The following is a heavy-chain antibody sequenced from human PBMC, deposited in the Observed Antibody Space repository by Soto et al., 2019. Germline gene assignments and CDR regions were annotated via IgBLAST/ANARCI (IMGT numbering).Heavy chain of an antibody. CDR3: AKGVYGSGSAGFDY. CDR2: ISYDGSNK. Sequence: QVQLVESGGGVVQPGRSLRLSCAASGFTFSSYGMHWVRQAPGKGLEWVAVISYDGSNKYYADSVKGRFTISRDNSKNTLYLQMNSLRAEDTAVYYWAKGVYGSGSAGFDYWGQGTLVSVSS. D-gene: IGHD3-10*01. CDR1: GFTFSSYG. J-gene: IGHJ4*02. V-gene: IGHV3-30*18.